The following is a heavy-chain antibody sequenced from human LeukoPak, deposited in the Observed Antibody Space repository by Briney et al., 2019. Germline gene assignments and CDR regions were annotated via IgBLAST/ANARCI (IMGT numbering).Heavy chain of an antibody. CDR1: GFIFGSYA. CDR3: AKDLNSSGWYFYFDY. D-gene: IGHD6-19*01. J-gene: IGHJ4*02. V-gene: IGHV3-23*01. Sequence: GGSLRLSCTASGFIFGSYAMSWVRQAPGKGLEWVSAISGSGGSTYYADSVKGRFTISRDNSKNTLYLQMNSLRAEDTAVYYCAKDLNSSGWYFYFDYWGQGTLVTVS. CDR2: ISGSGGST.